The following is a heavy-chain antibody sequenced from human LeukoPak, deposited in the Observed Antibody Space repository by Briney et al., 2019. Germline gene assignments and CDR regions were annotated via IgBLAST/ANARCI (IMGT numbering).Heavy chain of an antibody. CDR2: IYYSGST. V-gene: IGHV4-39*07. J-gene: IGHJ6*03. CDR1: GGSISSSSYY. D-gene: IGHD5-12*01. Sequence: SETLSLTCTVSGGSISSSSYYWGWIRQPPGKGLEWIGSIYYSGSTYYNPSLKSRVTISVDTSKNQFSLKLSSATAADTAVYYCAREFSGYDSSYYYYYYMDVWGKGTTVTVSS. CDR3: AREFSGYDSSYYYYYYMDV.